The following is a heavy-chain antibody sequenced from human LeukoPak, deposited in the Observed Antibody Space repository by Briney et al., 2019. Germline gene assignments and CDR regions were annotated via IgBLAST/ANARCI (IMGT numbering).Heavy chain of an antibody. Sequence: ASVKVSCKASGYTFTSYDINWVRQATGQGLEWTGWMNPNSGNTGYAQKFQGRVTITRNTSISTAYMELSSLRSEDTAVYYCARDPYYGSGSYYIDYWGQGTLVTVSS. CDR2: MNPNSGNT. D-gene: IGHD3-10*01. J-gene: IGHJ4*02. CDR1: GYTFTSYD. V-gene: IGHV1-8*03. CDR3: ARDPYYGSGSYYIDY.